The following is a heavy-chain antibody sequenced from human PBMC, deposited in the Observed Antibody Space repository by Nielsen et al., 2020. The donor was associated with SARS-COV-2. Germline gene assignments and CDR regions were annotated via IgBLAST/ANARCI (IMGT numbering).Heavy chain of an antibody. D-gene: IGHD2-2*01. V-gene: IGHV4-39*07. CDR1: GGSISSSSYY. J-gene: IGHJ6*02. CDR2: IYYSGST. Sequence: SETLSLTCTVSGGSISSSSYYWGWIRQPPGKGLEWIGSIYYSGSTNYNPSLKSRVTISVDTSKNQFSLKLSSVTAADTAVYYCARGGYCSSTSCYLGYYYYYGMDVWGQGTTVTVSS. CDR3: ARGGYCSSTSCYLGYYYYYGMDV.